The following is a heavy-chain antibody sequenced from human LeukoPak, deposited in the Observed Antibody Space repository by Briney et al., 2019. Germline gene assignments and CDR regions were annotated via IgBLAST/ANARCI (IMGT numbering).Heavy chain of an antibody. D-gene: IGHD5-24*01. CDR2: IYPGDSYT. J-gene: IGHJ4*02. Sequence: AESLQISCKGSGYCFTSYWIGCVRQMPGKGLEWMGIIYPGDSYTIYNPSFQGQVTISADKSISTAYLQWSSLKASDTAIYYCARVEMATKPTYYFDYWGQGTLVTVSS. CDR1: GYCFTSYW. CDR3: ARVEMATKPTYYFDY. V-gene: IGHV5-51*01.